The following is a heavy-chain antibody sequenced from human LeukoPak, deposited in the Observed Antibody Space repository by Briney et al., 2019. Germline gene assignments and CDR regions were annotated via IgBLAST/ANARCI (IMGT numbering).Heavy chain of an antibody. J-gene: IGHJ4*02. CDR3: ATVRYSSSWYLNY. Sequence: GASVKVSCKVSGYTLTELSMHWVRQGPGKGLEWMGGFDPEDGETIYAQKFQGRVTMTEDTSTDTAYMELSSLRSEDPAVYYCATVRYSSSWYLNYWGQGTLVTVSS. V-gene: IGHV1-24*01. CDR2: FDPEDGET. D-gene: IGHD6-13*01. CDR1: GYTLTELS.